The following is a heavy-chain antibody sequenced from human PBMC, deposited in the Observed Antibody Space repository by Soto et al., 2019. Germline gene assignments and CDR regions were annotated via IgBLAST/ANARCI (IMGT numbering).Heavy chain of an antibody. V-gene: IGHV4-28*01. J-gene: IGHJ6*02. Sequence: SETLSLTCAVSGYSISSSNWWGWIRQPPGKGLEWIGYIYYSGSTYYNPSLKSRVTMSVDTSKNQFSLKLSSVTAVDTAVYYCARRGGDGSYRHYYYYGMDVWGQGTTVTVSS. CDR2: IYYSGST. D-gene: IGHD5-18*01. CDR1: GYSISSSNW. CDR3: ARRGGDGSYRHYYYYGMDV.